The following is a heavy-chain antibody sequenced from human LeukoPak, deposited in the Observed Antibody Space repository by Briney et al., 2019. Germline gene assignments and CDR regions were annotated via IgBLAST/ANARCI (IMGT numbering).Heavy chain of an antibody. CDR2: IRGSGGST. J-gene: IGHJ3*02. D-gene: IGHD3-10*01. V-gene: IGHV3-23*01. CDR1: GFTFSSYA. CDR3: AKVSGVNYYGSGSNAFDS. Sequence: LGGSLRLSCAASGFTFSSYAMSWVRQAPGKGLEWVSAIRGSGGSTYYADSVKGRSTISRDNSKNTLYLQMNSLRAEDTAVYYCAKVSGVNYYGSGSNAFDSWGQGTMVTVSS.